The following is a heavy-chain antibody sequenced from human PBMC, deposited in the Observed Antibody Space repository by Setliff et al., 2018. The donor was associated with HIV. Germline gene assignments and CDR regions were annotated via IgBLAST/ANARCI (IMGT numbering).Heavy chain of an antibody. J-gene: IGHJ6*02. CDR1: GDSINSGDYY. CDR2: IHSSGGF. CDR3: ARTFGDLKHYNYCYTIDV. D-gene: IGHD3-10*01. V-gene: IGHV4-61*02. Sequence: PSETLSLTCTVSGDSINSGDYYWSWLRQPAGERLEYIGRIHSSGGFNYNPSLQSRLTLSIDISKNHFSLKLSSVTAADTAVYYCARTFGDLKHYNYCYTIDVWGQGTTVTVSS.